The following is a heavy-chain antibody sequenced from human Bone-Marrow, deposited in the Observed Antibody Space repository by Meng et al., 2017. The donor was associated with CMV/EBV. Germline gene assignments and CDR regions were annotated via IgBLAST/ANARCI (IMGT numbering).Heavy chain of an antibody. V-gene: IGHV1-69*05. CDR2: IIPIFGTA. CDR1: GGTFSSYA. CDR3: ASGSPAVWVFDY. Sequence: SSVNVSCKASGGTFSSYAISWVRQAPGQGLEWMGGIIPIFGTANYAQKFQGRVTITTDESTSTAYMELSRLRSEDTGVYYCASGSPAVWVFDYWGQGTLVTVSS. J-gene: IGHJ4*02. D-gene: IGHD1-26*01.